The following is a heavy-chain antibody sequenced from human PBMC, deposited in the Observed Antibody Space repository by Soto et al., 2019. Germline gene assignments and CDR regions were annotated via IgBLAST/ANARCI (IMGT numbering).Heavy chain of an antibody. D-gene: IGHD2-2*01. Sequence: LRLSCAASGFTFSGYSMNWVRQAPGKGLEWVSYIASTSWNIYYADTVKGRFTISRDNAKNSLYLQMNSLRDEDTAVYYCARGPSAAAPLSDWYFDLWGRGTLVTVSS. J-gene: IGHJ2*01. CDR3: ARGPSAAAPLSDWYFDL. V-gene: IGHV3-48*02. CDR1: GFTFSGYS. CDR2: IASTSWNI.